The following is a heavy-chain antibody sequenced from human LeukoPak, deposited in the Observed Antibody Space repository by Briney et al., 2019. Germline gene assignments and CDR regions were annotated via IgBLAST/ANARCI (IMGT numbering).Heavy chain of an antibody. J-gene: IGHJ6*02. CDR3: ASMKAGYYGMDV. Sequence: GGSLRLSCVDSALSVGSNFMSWVRQAPGKGLEWVSVIYTGGSAYFADSVKGRFTISRDYSDNTVFLQMNSLRAEDTAVYYCASMKAGYYGMDVWGQGTTVTVSS. V-gene: IGHV3-66*01. CDR2: IYTGGSA. D-gene: IGHD3-9*01. CDR1: ALSVGSNF.